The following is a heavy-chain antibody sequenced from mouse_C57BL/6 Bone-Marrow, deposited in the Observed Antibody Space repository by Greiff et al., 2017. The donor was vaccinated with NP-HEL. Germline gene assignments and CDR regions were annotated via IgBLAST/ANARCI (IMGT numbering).Heavy chain of an antibody. Sequence: DVQLQESGPGMVKPSQSLSLTCTVTGYSITSGYDWHWIRHFPGNKLEWMGYISYSGSTNYNPSLKSRISITHDTSKNHFFLKLNSVTTEDTATYYCARDGNGYFDVWGTGTTVTVSS. CDR3: ARDGNGYFDV. D-gene: IGHD4-1*01. CDR2: ISYSGST. V-gene: IGHV3-1*01. CDR1: GYSITSGYD. J-gene: IGHJ1*03.